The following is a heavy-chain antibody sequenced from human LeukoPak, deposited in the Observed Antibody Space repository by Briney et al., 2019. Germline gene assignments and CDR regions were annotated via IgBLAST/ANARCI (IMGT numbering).Heavy chain of an antibody. CDR3: ARVPARIAAAVINWFDP. V-gene: IGHV3-21*01. J-gene: IGHJ5*02. CDR2: ISSSGSYI. Sequence: PGGSLRLSCAASGFTFSSYSMNWVRQAPGKGLEWVSSISSSGSYIYYADSVKGRFTISRDNAKNSLYLQMNSLRAEDTAVYYCARVPARIAAAVINWFDPWGQGTLVTVSS. CDR1: GFTFSSYS. D-gene: IGHD6-13*01.